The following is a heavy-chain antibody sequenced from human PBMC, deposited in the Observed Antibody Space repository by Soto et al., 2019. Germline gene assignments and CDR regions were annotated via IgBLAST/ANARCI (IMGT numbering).Heavy chain of an antibody. CDR3: AKAADSNPSAPDY. V-gene: IGHV3-9*01. J-gene: IGHJ4*02. CDR2: ISWNSGSI. Sequence: GGSLRLSCAASGFTFDDYAMHWVRQAPGKGLEWVSGISWNSGSIGYADSVEGRFTISRDNAKNSLYLQMNSLRAEDTALYYCAKAADSNPSAPDYWGQGTLVTVSS. D-gene: IGHD3-22*01. CDR1: GFTFDDYA.